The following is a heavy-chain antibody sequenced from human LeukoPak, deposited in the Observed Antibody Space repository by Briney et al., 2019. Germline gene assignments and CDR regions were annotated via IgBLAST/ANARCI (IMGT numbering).Heavy chain of an antibody. J-gene: IGHJ4*02. CDR2: ISAYNGNT. CDR3: ARVQYYDSSGYYSY. CDR1: GYTFTGYG. V-gene: IGHV1-18*01. D-gene: IGHD3-22*01. Sequence: ASVKVSCKASGYTFTGYGIIWVRQAPGQGLEWMGWISAYNGNTNYAQKLQGRVTMTTDTSTSTAYMELRSLRSDDTAVYYCARVQYYDSSGYYSYWGQGTLVTVSS.